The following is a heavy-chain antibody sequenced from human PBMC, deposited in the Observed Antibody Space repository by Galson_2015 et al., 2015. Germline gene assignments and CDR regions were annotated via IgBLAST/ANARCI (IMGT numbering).Heavy chain of an antibody. V-gene: IGHV3-30-3*01. Sequence: SLRLSCAASGFTFSSYAMHWVRQAPGKGLEWVAVISYDGSNKFYADSVKGRFTISRDNSKNTLYLQMNSLRPEDTAVYYCARVGGDIAARTWGYFDYWGQGALVTGSS. D-gene: IGHD6-6*01. CDR2: ISYDGSNK. CDR1: GFTFSSYA. CDR3: ARVGGDIAARTWGYFDY. J-gene: IGHJ4*02.